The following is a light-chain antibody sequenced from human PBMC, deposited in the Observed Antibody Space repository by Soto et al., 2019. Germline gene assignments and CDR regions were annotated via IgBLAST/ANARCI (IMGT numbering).Light chain of an antibody. J-gene: IGKJ3*01. CDR3: QQLGET. CDR1: QGISSY. Sequence: IQLTQSPSSLSACVGDKVTITCRASQGISSYLAWYQQKPGKAPKLLIYAASTLQSGVPSRFSGSGSGTDFTLTISSLQPEDFATYYCQQLGETFGPGTKVDIK. CDR2: AAS. V-gene: IGKV1-9*01.